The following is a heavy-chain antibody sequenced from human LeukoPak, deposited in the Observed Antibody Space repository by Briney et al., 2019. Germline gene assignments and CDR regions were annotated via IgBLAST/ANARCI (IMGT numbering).Heavy chain of an antibody. D-gene: IGHD3-3*01. CDR3: ARDGVADPPHY. CDR1: GFTFSSYS. Sequence: GGSLRLSCAASGFTFSSYSMNWVRRAPGKGLEWVSSISSSSSYIYYADSVKGRFTISRDNAKNSLYLQMNSLRAEDTAVYYCARDGVADPPHYWGQGALVTVSS. CDR2: ISSSSSYI. V-gene: IGHV3-21*01. J-gene: IGHJ4*02.